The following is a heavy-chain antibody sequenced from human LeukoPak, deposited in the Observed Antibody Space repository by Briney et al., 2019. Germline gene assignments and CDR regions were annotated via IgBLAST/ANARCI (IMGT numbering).Heavy chain of an antibody. D-gene: IGHD3-10*01. CDR2: MYYSGST. CDR1: GGSISSYQ. CDR3: AGHDYYGSGSYR. J-gene: IGHJ5*02. V-gene: IGHV4-59*08. Sequence: SETLSLTCTVSGGSISSYQWSWIPQPPGKGLEWIGYMYYSGSTKYNPSLKSRVTISGDTSKNQFSLKLISVTAADAAVYYYAGHDYYGSGSYRWGQGTLVTVSS.